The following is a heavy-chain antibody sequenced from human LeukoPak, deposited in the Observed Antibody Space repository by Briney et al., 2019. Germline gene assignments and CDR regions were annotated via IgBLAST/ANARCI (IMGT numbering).Heavy chain of an antibody. CDR3: ARISDKYYGILTGLDAFDI. CDR1: GFTFSSYW. D-gene: IGHD3-9*01. V-gene: IGHV3-7*01. CDR2: IKQDGSEK. Sequence: GGSLRLSCAASGFTFSSYWMSWVRQAPGKGLEWGANIKQDGSEKYYVVSVKGRFTISRDNAKNSLYLQMNSLRAEDTAVYYRARISDKYYGILTGLDAFDIWGQGTMVTISS. J-gene: IGHJ3*02.